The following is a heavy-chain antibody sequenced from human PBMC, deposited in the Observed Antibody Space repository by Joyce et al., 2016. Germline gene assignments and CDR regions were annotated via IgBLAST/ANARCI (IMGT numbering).Heavy chain of an antibody. CDR2: ISSASNYI. Sequence: EVQLAESGGGLVKPGGSLRLSCVGSGFNFRSHNMNWVRQAPGKGLEWVSSISSASNYIYYADSVKGRFTISRDNAKNSLYLHMSSLRVEDTSVYYCARDEGALAGPVDYWGQGTLVTVSS. V-gene: IGHV3-21*01. D-gene: IGHD6-19*01. CDR1: GFNFRSHN. CDR3: ARDEGALAGPVDY. J-gene: IGHJ4*02.